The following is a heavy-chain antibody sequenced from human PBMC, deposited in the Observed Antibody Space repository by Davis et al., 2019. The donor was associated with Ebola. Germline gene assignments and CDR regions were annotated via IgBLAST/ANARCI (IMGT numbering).Heavy chain of an antibody. D-gene: IGHD5-18*01. J-gene: IGHJ2*01. CDR2: ISYSGST. V-gene: IGHV4-59*01. CDR1: GGSISTYY. Sequence: MPSETLSLTCTVAGGSISTYYWSWIRQPPGKVLEWLGYISYSGSTNYNPSLKSRVPISLHPSKNQFSLRLSSVTAADTAVYYCARDGGYNYDWYFDIWGRGTLVTVSS. CDR3: ARDGGYNYDWYFDI.